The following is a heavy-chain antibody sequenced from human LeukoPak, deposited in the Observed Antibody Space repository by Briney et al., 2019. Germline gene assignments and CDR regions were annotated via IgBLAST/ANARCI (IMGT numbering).Heavy chain of an antibody. CDR3: ARVSRGYY. D-gene: IGHD3-10*01. J-gene: IGHJ4*02. V-gene: IGHV1-46*01. Sequence: ASVKVSCKAFGYSFTNYYMHWVRQVPGQGPEWLGLVNPSGGTKYAQNFQDRVTMTRDTSTSTIYMELASLRAEDTAVYYCARVSRGYYWGQGTLVTVSS. CDR2: VNPSGGT. CDR1: GYSFTNYY.